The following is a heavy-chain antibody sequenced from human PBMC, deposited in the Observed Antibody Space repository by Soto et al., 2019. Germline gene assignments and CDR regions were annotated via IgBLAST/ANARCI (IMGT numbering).Heavy chain of an antibody. CDR3: ARHKGGYYSGVDI. V-gene: IGHV4-39*01. D-gene: IGHD3-16*01. Sequence: QLQLQESGPGLVKPSETQSLTCTVAGGCISSNSYYWAWIRQPPGKGLEWIGNIYYSGTTYYNPSLKSRVTISVDTSKNQCSLKLSSVTAADTAVYYCARHKGGYYSGVDIWGQGTTVTVSS. J-gene: IGHJ6*02. CDR2: IYYSGTT. CDR1: GGCISSNSYY.